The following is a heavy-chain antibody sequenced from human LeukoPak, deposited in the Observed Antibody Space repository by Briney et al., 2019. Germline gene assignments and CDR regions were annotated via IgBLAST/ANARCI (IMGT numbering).Heavy chain of an antibody. CDR1: GFTFSGYT. CDR3: ARGLIMAPETMQT. V-gene: IGHV3-21*01. D-gene: IGHD5-12*01. Sequence: GGSLRLSCAASGFTFSGYTMHWVRQAPGKGLEWISSITSGYNYIYYADSLKGRFTISRDNANNSLSLQMNSLRAEDTAVYYCARGLIMAPETMQTWGQGTLVTVSS. CDR2: ITSGYNYI. J-gene: IGHJ5*02.